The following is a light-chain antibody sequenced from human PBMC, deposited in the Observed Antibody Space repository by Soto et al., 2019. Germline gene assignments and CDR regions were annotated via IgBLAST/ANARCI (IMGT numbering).Light chain of an antibody. V-gene: IGKV1-39*01. J-gene: IGKJ1*01. CDR1: QGISTY. CDR2: AAS. CDR3: QQRYSTSWT. Sequence: DIQMTQSPSSLSASVGDRVTITCRASQGISTYLNWYQQKPGKDPKLLIYAASSLQSGVPSRFSGSGSGTDFNLTISRLQTEDFATYYCQQRYSTSWTFGQGTKVDIK.